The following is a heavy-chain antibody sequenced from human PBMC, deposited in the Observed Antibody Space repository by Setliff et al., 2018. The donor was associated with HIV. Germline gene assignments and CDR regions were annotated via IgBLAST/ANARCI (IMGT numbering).Heavy chain of an antibody. Sequence: ASVKVSCKVSGYTLTELSIHWVRQAPGKGLEWMGGFDPEDGGTIHAQKFQGRVTMTEDTSTDTAYMALRSLRSEDTAVYYCARDLAAAGAFDIWGQGTMVTVSS. CDR2: FDPEDGGT. CDR3: ARDLAAAGAFDI. D-gene: IGHD6-13*01. CDR1: GYTLTELS. V-gene: IGHV1-24*01. J-gene: IGHJ3*02.